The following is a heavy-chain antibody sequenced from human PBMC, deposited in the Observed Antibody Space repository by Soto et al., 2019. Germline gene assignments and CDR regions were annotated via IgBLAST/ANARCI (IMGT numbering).Heavy chain of an antibody. D-gene: IGHD2-8*01. V-gene: IGHV4-61*01. Sequence: SETLSLTCTVSGGSVSTGSHYWSWIRQPPGKGLEWIGYVYYSGSTDYIPSLKSRVTISVDTSKNQFSLKLNSVTAADTAVYYCAGEASYCTSGICYVRLDYWGKGTLVT. CDR2: VYYSGST. J-gene: IGHJ4*02. CDR3: AGEASYCTSGICYVRLDY. CDR1: GGSVSTGSHY.